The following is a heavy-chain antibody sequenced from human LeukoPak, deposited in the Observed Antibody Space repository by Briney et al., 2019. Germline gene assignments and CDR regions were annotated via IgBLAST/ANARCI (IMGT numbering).Heavy chain of an antibody. J-gene: IGHJ5*02. D-gene: IGHD6-13*01. CDR3: ARDGIATGGTVHNWFDP. CDR1: GFTFSNYW. CDR2: IKKDGSEK. Sequence: PGGSLRLSCAASGFTFSNYWMTWVRQAPGKGLEWVANIKKDGSEKNYVDSVKGRFTISRDNSKNTLYLQMNSLRAEDTAVYYCARDGIATGGTVHNWFDPWGQGTLVTVSS. V-gene: IGHV3-7*01.